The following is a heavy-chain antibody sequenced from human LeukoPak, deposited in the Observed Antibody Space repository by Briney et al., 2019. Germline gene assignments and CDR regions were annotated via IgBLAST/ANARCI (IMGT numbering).Heavy chain of an antibody. CDR2: INHSGST. D-gene: IGHD3-3*01. V-gene: IGHV4-34*01. CDR1: GGSFSGYY. Sequence: SETLSLTCAVYGGSFSGYYWSWIRQPPGKGLEWIGEINHSGSTNYNLSLKSRVTISVDTSKNQFSLKLSSVTAADTAVYYCAGRNYDFWSGYWPSGDYWGQGTLVTVSS. J-gene: IGHJ4*02. CDR3: AGRNYDFWSGYWPSGDY.